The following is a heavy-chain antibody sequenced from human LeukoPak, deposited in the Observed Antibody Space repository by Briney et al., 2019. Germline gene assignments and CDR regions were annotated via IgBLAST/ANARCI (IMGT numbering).Heavy chain of an antibody. CDR1: GFHFSTHG. CDR3: VRELDWRAIDV. V-gene: IGHV3-23*01. Sequence: PGGTLRLSCVASGFHFSTHGMSWVRQAPGKGLEWVSGISPSGDSTYYGDSVMGRFTISRDNCKSMVSLQMSCLRAEDTAFYYCVRELDWRAIDVSGQGTMVTVSP. J-gene: IGHJ3*01. D-gene: IGHD3/OR15-3a*01. CDR2: ISPSGDST.